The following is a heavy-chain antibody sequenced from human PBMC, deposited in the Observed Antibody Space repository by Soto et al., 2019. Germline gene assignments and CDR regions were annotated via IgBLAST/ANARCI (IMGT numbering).Heavy chain of an antibody. V-gene: IGHV1-8*01. CDR1: GYTFTSYD. CDR2: MNHDSGNT. Sequence: QVQLVQSGAEVKKPGASLKVSCKASGYTFTSYDINWVRQATGQGLEWMGWMNHDSGNTGYAQKLQGRVNMTRNTSISTAYMELSSLRSEDTAMYYCARGGDWNYVQDYWGQGTLVTVSS. J-gene: IGHJ4*02. D-gene: IGHD1-7*01. CDR3: ARGGDWNYVQDY.